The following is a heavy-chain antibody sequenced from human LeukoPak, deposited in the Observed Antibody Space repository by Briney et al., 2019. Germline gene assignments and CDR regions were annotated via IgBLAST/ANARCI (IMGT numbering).Heavy chain of an antibody. Sequence: PSETLSLTCAVYGGSFSGYYWSWIRQPPGKGLEWIGEINHSGSTNYNPSLKSRVTISVDTSKNQFSLKLSSVTAADTAVYYCARLYYYDSSGYYWFGGYFDYWGQGTLVTVSS. D-gene: IGHD3-22*01. V-gene: IGHV4-34*01. J-gene: IGHJ4*02. CDR2: INHSGST. CDR3: ARLYYYDSSGYYWFGGYFDY. CDR1: GGSFSGYY.